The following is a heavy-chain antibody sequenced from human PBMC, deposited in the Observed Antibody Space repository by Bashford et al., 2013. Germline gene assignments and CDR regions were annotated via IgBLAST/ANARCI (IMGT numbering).Heavy chain of an antibody. J-gene: IGHJ5*02. CDR3: ARMRYCGGGSCLNWFDP. CDR1: GYTFTGDY. Sequence: ASVKVSCKASGYTFTGDYMHWVRQAPGQGLEWMGWINPNTGGTNYAQKFRGRVTMTRDTSISTAYMELSRLRSDDTAVYYCARMRYCGGGSCLNWFDPWGQGTLVTVSS. CDR2: INPNTGGT. V-gene: IGHV1-2*02. D-gene: IGHD2-15*01.